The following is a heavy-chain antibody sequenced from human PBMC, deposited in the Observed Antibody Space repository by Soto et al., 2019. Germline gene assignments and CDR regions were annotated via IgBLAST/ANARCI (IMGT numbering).Heavy chain of an antibody. V-gene: IGHV3-21*01. Sequence: GESLKISCAASGFTFSSYSMNWVRQAPGKGLEWVSSISSSSSYIYYADSVKGRFTISRDNAKNSLYLQMNSLRAEDTAVYYCARDRGLTGAGQDAFDIWGQGTMVTVSS. CDR3: ARDRGLTGAGQDAFDI. CDR1: GFTFSSYS. J-gene: IGHJ3*02. CDR2: ISSSSSYI. D-gene: IGHD3-9*01.